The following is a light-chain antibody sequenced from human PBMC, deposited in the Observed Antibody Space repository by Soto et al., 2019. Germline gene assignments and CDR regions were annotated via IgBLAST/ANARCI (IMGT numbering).Light chain of an antibody. CDR2: VVS. Sequence: QSALTQPASVSGSPGQSITISCTGTSSDIGDYNYVSWYQRHPGKAPKLMIYVVSVRPSGVSNRFSGSKSGSTASLTISGLQAEDEADYYCSSYTSSSTLVFGGGTQLTVL. CDR3: SSYTSSSTLV. V-gene: IGLV2-14*01. J-gene: IGLJ2*01. CDR1: SSDIGDYNY.